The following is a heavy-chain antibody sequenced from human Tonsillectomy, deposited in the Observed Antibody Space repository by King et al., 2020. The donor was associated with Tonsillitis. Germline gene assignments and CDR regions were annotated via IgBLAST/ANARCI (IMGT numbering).Heavy chain of an antibody. V-gene: IGHV3-49*03. CDR3: TRLLYGSGSYYPRY. CDR1: GFTFGDYA. D-gene: IGHD3-10*01. Sequence: MQLVQSGGGLVQPGRSLRLSCTASGFTFGDYAMSWFRQAPGMGLEWVGFIRSKDYGGTTEYAASVKGRFTISRDDSKSLAYLQMNSLRPEDTAVYYCTRLLYGSGSYYPRYWGQGTLVTVSS. CDR2: IRSKDYGGTT. J-gene: IGHJ4*02.